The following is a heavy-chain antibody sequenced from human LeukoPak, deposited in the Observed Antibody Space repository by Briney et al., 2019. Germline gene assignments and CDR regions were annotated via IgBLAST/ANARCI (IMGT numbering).Heavy chain of an antibody. Sequence: ASVKVSCKVSGYTLTELSMHWVRQAPAKGLEWMGGFDPEDGETIYAQKFQGRVTMTEDTSTDTAYMELSSLRSEDTAVYYCATSSPIVVVVAASNFDYWGQGTLVTVSS. J-gene: IGHJ4*02. CDR3: ATSSPIVVVVAASNFDY. CDR1: GYTLTELS. D-gene: IGHD2-15*01. CDR2: FDPEDGET. V-gene: IGHV1-24*01.